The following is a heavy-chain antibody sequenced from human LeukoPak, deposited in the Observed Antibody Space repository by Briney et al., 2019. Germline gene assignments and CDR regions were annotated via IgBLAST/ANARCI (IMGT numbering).Heavy chain of an antibody. V-gene: IGHV1-69*06. CDR3: ARVFSGYSNSRYAHAYYYYMDV. D-gene: IGHD6-6*01. Sequence: VASVKVSCKASGGTFSSYAISWVRQAPGQGLQWMGGIIPIFGTANYAQKFQGRVTITADKSTSTAYMELSSLRSEDTAVYYCARVFSGYSNSRYAHAYYYYMDVWGKGTTVTVSS. CDR1: GGTFSSYA. CDR2: IIPIFGTA. J-gene: IGHJ6*03.